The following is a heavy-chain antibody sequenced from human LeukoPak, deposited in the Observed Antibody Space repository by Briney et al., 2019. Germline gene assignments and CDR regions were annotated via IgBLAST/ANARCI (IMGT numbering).Heavy chain of an antibody. Sequence: SETLSLTRTVPGGSISSGSYYWSWIRQPAGNGLEWIGRIYTSGRTTYNTSLKSRVTISVATSKNQFSLKLSSVTDADTAVYYCARFEVVPAYCYGMDVWGQGDTVTVSS. D-gene: IGHD2-2*01. CDR1: GGSISSGSYY. J-gene: IGHJ6*02. V-gene: IGHV4-61*02. CDR3: ARFEVVPAYCYGMDV. CDR2: IYTSGRT.